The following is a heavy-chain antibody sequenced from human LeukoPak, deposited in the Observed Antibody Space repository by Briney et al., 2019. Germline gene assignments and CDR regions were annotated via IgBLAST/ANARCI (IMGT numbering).Heavy chain of an antibody. CDR3: AKDYTVAGVFDY. J-gene: IGHJ4*02. CDR2: ISGSGGST. CDR1: GFTFSSYG. V-gene: IGHV3-23*01. D-gene: IGHD6-19*01. Sequence: GGSLRLSCAASGFTFSSYGMSWVRQAPGKGLEWVSAISGSGGSTYYADSVKGRFTISRDNSKNTLYLQMNSLRAEDTAVYYCAKDYTVAGVFDYWGQGTLVTVSS.